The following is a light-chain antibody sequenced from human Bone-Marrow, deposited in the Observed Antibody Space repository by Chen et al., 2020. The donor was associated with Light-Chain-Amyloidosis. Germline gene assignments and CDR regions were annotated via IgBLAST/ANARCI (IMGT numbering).Light chain of an antibody. CDR2: RDT. J-gene: IGLJ2*01. CDR3: QSADSSGTYEVI. CDR1: YLAPKY. V-gene: IGLV3-25*03. Sequence: SYELTQPPSVSVSPGQTARITCSGDYLAPKYAYCYQQKPGQAPVLVIHRDTERPSGISERFSGSSSGTTATLTISGVQAEDEADYHCQSADSSGTYEVIFGGGTKLTVL.